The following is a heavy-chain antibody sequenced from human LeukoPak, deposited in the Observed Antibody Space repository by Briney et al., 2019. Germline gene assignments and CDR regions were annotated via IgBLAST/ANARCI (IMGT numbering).Heavy chain of an antibody. CDR3: ARANYYYDSSGYYYNYYFDS. CDR2: IYRSGTT. V-gene: IGHV4-30-2*01. J-gene: IGHJ4*02. Sequence: SQTLSLTCGVSGDSSSSGSFAWGWIRQPPGKGLEWIGYIYRSGTTHYNPSLKSRVTISADRSKNQFSLRLSSMTAADTAVYYCARANYYYDSSGYYYNYYFDSWGQGALVTVSS. D-gene: IGHD3-22*01. CDR1: GDSSSSGSFA.